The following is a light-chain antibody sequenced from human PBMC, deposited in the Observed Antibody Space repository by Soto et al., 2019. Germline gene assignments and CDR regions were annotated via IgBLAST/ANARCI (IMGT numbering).Light chain of an antibody. Sequence: SVLTQAPVTLCFSPGERATLSCRASQTVSSIYLAWYQQKPGQAPRLLLYGASSRATGIPDRFSGSGSGTDFTLTISRLEPEDFAVYYCQQYGSSRWTFGQGTKVDIK. CDR1: QTVSSIY. CDR2: GAS. J-gene: IGKJ1*01. V-gene: IGKV3-20*01. CDR3: QQYGSSRWT.